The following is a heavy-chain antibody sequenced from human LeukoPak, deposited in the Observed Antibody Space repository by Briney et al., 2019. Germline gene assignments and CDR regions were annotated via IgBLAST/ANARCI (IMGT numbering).Heavy chain of an antibody. Sequence: ASVKVSCKASGYTFTGYYMHWVRQAPGQGLEWMGWINPNSGGTNYAQKFQGRVTMTRDTSISTAYMELSRLRSDDTAVYYCARYCSSTSCYGAFEIWGQGTMVTVYS. V-gene: IGHV1-2*02. CDR3: ARYCSSTSCYGAFEI. CDR1: GYTFTGYY. J-gene: IGHJ3*02. D-gene: IGHD2-2*01. CDR2: INPNSGGT.